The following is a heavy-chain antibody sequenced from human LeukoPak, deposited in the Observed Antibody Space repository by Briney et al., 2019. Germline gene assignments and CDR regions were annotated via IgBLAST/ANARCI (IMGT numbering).Heavy chain of an antibody. J-gene: IGHJ4*02. CDR2: IHYSGST. CDR3: ARWYSSGWAFDY. Sequence: PSETLSLTCTVSGGTISSYYWNWIRQPPGKGLGWIGYIHYSGSTKYNPSLKSRVTISVDTSKNQFSLKLSSVTAADTAVYYCARWYSSGWAFDYWGQGTLVTVSS. V-gene: IGHV4-59*08. CDR1: GGTISSYY. D-gene: IGHD6-19*01.